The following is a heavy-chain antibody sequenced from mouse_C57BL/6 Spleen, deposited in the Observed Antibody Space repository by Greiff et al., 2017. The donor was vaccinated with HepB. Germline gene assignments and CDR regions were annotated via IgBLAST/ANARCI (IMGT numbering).Heavy chain of an antibody. CDR2: ISYSGST. Sequence: VQLKESGPGMVKPSQSLSLTCTVTGYSITSGYDWHWIRHFPGNKLEWMGYISYSGSTNYNPSLKSRISITHDTSKNHFFLKLNSVTTEDTATYYCARGALRYHFAYWGQGTLVTVSA. CDR1: GYSITSGYD. CDR3: ARGALRYHFAY. D-gene: IGHD1-1*01. J-gene: IGHJ3*01. V-gene: IGHV3-1*01.